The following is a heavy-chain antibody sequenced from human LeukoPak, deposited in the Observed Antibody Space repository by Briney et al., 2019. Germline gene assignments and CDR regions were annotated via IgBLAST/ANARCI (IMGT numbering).Heavy chain of an antibody. CDR1: GGSISSYY. CDR3: ARGGVTNPFDY. CDR2: IYYSGST. V-gene: IGHV4-59*12. D-gene: IGHD4-17*01. J-gene: IGHJ4*02. Sequence: PSETLSLTRTVSGGSISSYYWSWIRQPPGKGLEWIGYIYYSGSTNYNPSLKSRVTISVDTSKNQVSLKLSSVTAADTAVYYCARGGVTNPFDYWGQGTLVTVSS.